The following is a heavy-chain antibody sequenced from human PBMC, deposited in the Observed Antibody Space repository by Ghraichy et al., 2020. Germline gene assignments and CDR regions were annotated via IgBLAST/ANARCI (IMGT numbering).Heavy chain of an antibody. CDR1: GFTFSTYN. V-gene: IGHV3-21*01. Sequence: SCAASGFTFSTYNMNWVRQAPGKGLEWVSSISSSSTYISYTDSVKGRFTISRDDAKNSLNLQMNSLRAEDTAVYYCARDRPTYYFDSGTYRDAFDIWGQGTMVTVSS. CDR2: ISSSSTYI. J-gene: IGHJ3*02. CDR3: ARDRPTYYFDSGTYRDAFDI. D-gene: IGHD3-10*01.